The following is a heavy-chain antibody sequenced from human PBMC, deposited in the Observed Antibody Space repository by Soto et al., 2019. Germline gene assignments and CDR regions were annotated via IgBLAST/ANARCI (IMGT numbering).Heavy chain of an antibody. CDR2: IIPIFATV. CDR3: TIWWEAVRYQGSVVDG. V-gene: IGHV1-69*06. J-gene: IGHJ6*01. Sequence: QVQLLQSGSEVRKPGSSVQVSCKASGGTHNNYAFTWVRQARGQGLEWVGGIIPIFATVVYAQRFEGRVTISADKSTRTAYIELTNLSFDARAVYYCTIWWEAVRYQGSVVDGWGQGTGVNVSS. D-gene: IGHD1-26*01. CDR1: GGTHNNYA.